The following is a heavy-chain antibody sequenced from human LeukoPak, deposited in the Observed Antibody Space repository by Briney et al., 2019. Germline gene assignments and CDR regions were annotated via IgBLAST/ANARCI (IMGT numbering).Heavy chain of an antibody. D-gene: IGHD5-12*01. CDR3: ARDGKYSRYYYYYGMDV. Sequence: VASVKVSCKASGYTFTSYYMHWVRQAPGQGLEWMGIINPSGGSTSYAQKFQGRVTMTRDTSTSTVYMELSSLRSEDTAVYYCARDGKYSRYYYYYGMDVWGQGTTVTVSS. CDR1: GYTFTSYY. J-gene: IGHJ6*02. CDR2: INPSGGST. V-gene: IGHV1-46*01.